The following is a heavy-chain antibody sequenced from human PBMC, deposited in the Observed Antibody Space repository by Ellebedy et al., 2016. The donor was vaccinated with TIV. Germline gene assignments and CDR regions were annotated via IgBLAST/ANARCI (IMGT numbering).Heavy chain of an antibody. CDR1: GFTFSSYW. CDR3: ARLQMTTTFNWFDP. CDR2: IKQDGSEK. D-gene: IGHD4-17*01. V-gene: IGHV3-7*03. J-gene: IGHJ5*02. Sequence: GKSLKISXAASGFTFSSYWMSWVRQAPGKGLEWVANIKQDGSEKYYVDSVKGRFTISRDNAKNSLYLQMNSLRAEDTAVYYCARLQMTTTFNWFDPWGQGTLVTVSS.